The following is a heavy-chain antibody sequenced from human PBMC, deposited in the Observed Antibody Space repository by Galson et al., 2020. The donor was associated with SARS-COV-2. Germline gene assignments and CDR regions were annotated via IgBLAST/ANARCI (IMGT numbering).Heavy chain of an antibody. D-gene: IGHD6-19*01. CDR3: ARRGAVAGSTKSFDY. CDR1: GGSISSRNW. J-gene: IGHJ4*02. CDR2: IYHSGST. Sequence: ASETLSLTCAVSGGSISSRNWWSWVRQPPGKGLEWIGEIYHSGSTNYNPSLKSRVTISVDKSKNQFSLKLSSVTAADTAVYYCARRGAVAGSTKSFDYWGQGTLVTVSS. V-gene: IGHV4-4*02.